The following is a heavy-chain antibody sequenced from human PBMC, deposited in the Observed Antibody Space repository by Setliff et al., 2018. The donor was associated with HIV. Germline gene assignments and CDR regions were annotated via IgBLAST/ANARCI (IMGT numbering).Heavy chain of an antibody. CDR2: INPKSGAT. Sequence: ASVKVSCKTSGYTFTDYFIHWVRQAPGQGLEWMGWINPKSGATNFAQKFQVRLTMTRDTSINTPYMEVNRLRSDDTAIYYCARAYSAIYRGGGHFDYWGQGTLVTVSS. J-gene: IGHJ4*02. CDR3: ARAYSAIYRGGGHFDY. D-gene: IGHD3-16*01. V-gene: IGHV1-2*02. CDR1: GYTFTDYF.